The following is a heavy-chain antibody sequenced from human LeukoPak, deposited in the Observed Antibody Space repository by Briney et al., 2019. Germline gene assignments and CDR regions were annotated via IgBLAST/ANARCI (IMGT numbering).Heavy chain of an antibody. CDR1: GFTVSSSY. CDR3: ARCTASCYANAFDV. J-gene: IGHJ3*01. CDR2: IYSGGGT. D-gene: IGHD2-2*01. Sequence: GGSLRLSCAVSGFTVSSSYMSWVRQAPGKGLEWVSIIYSGGGTYYADSVKGRLTISRDNSKNTLYLQMNGLRPDDTAVYYCARCTASCYANAFDVWGQGTLLTVSS. V-gene: IGHV3-66*01.